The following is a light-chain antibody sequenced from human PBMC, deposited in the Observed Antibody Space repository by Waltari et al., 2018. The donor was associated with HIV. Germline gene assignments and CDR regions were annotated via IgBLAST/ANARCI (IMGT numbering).Light chain of an antibody. CDR2: DHN. J-gene: IGLJ1*01. V-gene: IGLV6-57*04. CDR3: QSYDNWSYV. CDR1: SGGIASNY. Sequence: FLLTQPLSVSESPGKTVTISCTRSSGGIASNYVQWYQQRPGRVPPTVIYDHNQRPSGVPDRFSGSIDSSSNSASLTISGLKTEDEADYYCQSYDNWSYVFGTGTKVTVL.